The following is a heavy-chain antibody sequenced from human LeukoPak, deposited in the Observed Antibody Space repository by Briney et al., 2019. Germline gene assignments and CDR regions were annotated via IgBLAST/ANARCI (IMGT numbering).Heavy chain of an antibody. Sequence: ASVKVSCKASGYTFTGYYMHWVRRAPGQGLEWMGWINPNSGGTNYAQKFQGRVTMTRDMSISTAYMELSRLRSDDTAVYYCARDRVECGGSCYQEYFQHWGQGTLVTVSS. J-gene: IGHJ1*01. D-gene: IGHD2-15*01. CDR1: GYTFTGYY. V-gene: IGHV1-2*02. CDR3: ARDRVECGGSCYQEYFQH. CDR2: INPNSGGT.